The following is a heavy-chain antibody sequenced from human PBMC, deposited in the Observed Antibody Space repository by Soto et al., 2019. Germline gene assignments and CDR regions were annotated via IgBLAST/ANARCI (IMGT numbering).Heavy chain of an antibody. Sequence: QVQLRESGPGLVEPSQTLSLTCTASGDSINTFSYFWSWIRQHPQHGLEWIGYVHSTGNTYYNPSLESRVNTSRDTSENKFSLDLDYLTVADTAVYYCARRGTYYFDYWGQGIRVTVSS. V-gene: IGHV4-31*03. CDR3: ARRGTYYFDY. D-gene: IGHD5-12*01. CDR2: VHSTGNT. J-gene: IGHJ4*02. CDR1: GDSINTFSYF.